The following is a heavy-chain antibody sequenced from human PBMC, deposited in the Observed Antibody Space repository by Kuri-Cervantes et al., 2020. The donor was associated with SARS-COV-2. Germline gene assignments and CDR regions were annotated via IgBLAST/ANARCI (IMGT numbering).Heavy chain of an antibody. CDR1: GGSISSSSYY. CDR2: IYYSGST. CDR3: ARVSRGYDFWSGYHHWYFDL. V-gene: IGHV4-39*01. D-gene: IGHD3-3*01. Sequence: GSLRLSCTVSGGSISSSSYYWGWIRQPPGKGLEWIGSIYYSGSTYYNPSLKSRVTISVDTSKNQFSLKLSSVTAADTAVYYCARVSRGYDFWSGYHHWYFDLWGRGTLVTVSS. J-gene: IGHJ2*01.